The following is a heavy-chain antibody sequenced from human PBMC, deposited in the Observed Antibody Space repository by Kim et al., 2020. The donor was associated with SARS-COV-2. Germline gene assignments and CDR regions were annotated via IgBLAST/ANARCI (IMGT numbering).Heavy chain of an antibody. J-gene: IGHJ4*02. CDR3: VRVPLSGSFHFDY. CDR2: IRKKTNSYTT. Sequence: GSLRLSCAASGFTFSDHYMDWIRQAPGKGLEWVGRIRKKTNSYTTEYAASVKGRFTISRDDSKNSLYLQMNSLKTEDTAVYYCVRVPLSGSFHFDYWGQGTLVTVSS. D-gene: IGHD1-26*01. CDR1: GFTFSDHY. V-gene: IGHV3-72*01.